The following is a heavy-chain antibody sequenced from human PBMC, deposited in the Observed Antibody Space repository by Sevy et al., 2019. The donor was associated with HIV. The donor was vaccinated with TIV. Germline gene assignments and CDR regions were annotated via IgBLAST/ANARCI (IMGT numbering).Heavy chain of an antibody. Sequence: GGSLRLSCAASGFTFSTYGMHWVRQAPGKGLEWVAVIWFDGSNTYYADAVKGRVTISRDIAKNTLHLQMNSQRAEDKAVYYCARALEFCDYGDYGPAFMPDYWGQGTLVTVSS. CDR2: IWFDGSNT. J-gene: IGHJ4*02. V-gene: IGHV3-33*01. CDR1: GFTFSTYG. D-gene: IGHD4-17*01. CDR3: ARALEFCDYGDYGPAFMPDY.